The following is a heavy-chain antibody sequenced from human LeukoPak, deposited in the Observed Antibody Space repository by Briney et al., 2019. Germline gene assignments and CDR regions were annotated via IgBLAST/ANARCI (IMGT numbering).Heavy chain of an antibody. CDR3: XXXXXXIVVVPYFQH. D-gene: IGHD3-22*01. CDR1: GFTFSSYA. V-gene: IGHV3-30-3*01. Sequence: GRSLRLSCAASGFTFSSYAMHWVRQAPGKGLEWVAVISYDGSNKYYADSVKGRFTISRDNSKNTLYLQMNSLRAEDTAVYYXXXXXXXIVVVPYFQHWGQGTLVTVSS. CDR2: ISYDGSNK. J-gene: IGHJ1*01.